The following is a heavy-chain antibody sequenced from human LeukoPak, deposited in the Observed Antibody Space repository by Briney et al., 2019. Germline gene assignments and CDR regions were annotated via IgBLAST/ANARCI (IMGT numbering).Heavy chain of an antibody. CDR1: GGSISSYY. CDR2: IYYSGST. V-gene: IGHV4-59*01. CDR3: ARSIAAAGTVLDY. J-gene: IGHJ4*02. D-gene: IGHD6-13*01. Sequence: PSQTLSLTCAVSGGSISSYYWSWIRQPPGKGLGWIGYIYYSGSTNYNPAHKSRVTISVETTKNQFSLKLSSVTAADTAVYYCARSIAAAGTVLDYWGQGTLVTVSS.